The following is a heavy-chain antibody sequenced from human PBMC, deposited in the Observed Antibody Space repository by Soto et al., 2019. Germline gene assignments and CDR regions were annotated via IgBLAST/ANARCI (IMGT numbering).Heavy chain of an antibody. CDR2: INYSGST. CDR1: GGSFSDYY. V-gene: IGHV4-34*01. Sequence: KPSETLSLTCAVYGGSFSDYYWSCFRQSPGKGLEWIGEINYSGSTNYNPSLKSRVTISVDTSKNQFSLKVSSVTAADTALYYCARGRAVGPGSMLRSYYGLDVWGQGTTVTVS. CDR3: ARGRAVGPGSMLRSYYGLDV. D-gene: IGHD2-2*01. J-gene: IGHJ6*02.